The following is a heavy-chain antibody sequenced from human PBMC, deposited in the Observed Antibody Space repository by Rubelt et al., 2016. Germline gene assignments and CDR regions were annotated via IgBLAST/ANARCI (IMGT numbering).Heavy chain of an antibody. CDR3: ARDRYYYYYMDV. Sequence: GKGLEWVSYISSSSSTIYYADSVKGRFTISRDNAKNSLYLQMNSLRAEDTAVYYCARDRYYYYYMDVWGKGTTVTVSS. V-gene: IGHV3-48*04. J-gene: IGHJ6*03. CDR2: ISSSSSTI.